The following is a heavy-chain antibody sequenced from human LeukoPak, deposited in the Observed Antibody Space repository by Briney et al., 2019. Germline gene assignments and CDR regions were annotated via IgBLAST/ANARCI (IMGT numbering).Heavy chain of an antibody. V-gene: IGHV4-59*01. D-gene: IGHD5-24*01. Sequence: SETLSLTCTVSGGSISSYYWSWIRQPPGKGLEWIGYIYYSGSTNYNPSLKSRVTISVDTSKNQFSLKLSSVTAADTAVYYCARDERRDGYVNAFDIWGQGTLVTVSS. CDR1: GGSISSYY. CDR2: IYYSGST. CDR3: ARDERRDGYVNAFDI. J-gene: IGHJ4*02.